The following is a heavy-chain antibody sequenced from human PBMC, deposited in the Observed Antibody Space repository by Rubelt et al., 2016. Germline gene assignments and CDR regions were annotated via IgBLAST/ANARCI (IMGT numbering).Heavy chain of an antibody. CDR1: GYTFTDHY. CDR2: INPNNAGT. Sequence: QVQLVQSGAEVKKPGASVKVSCKASGYTFTDHYVHWVRQAPGQGLEWVGWINPNNAGTKYTQRFQGRVTITRDTSISTAYMELSSLGSEDTAVYYCARIKEDWFDPWGQGTLVTVSS. CDR3: ARIKEDWFDP. J-gene: IGHJ5*02. V-gene: IGHV1-2*02.